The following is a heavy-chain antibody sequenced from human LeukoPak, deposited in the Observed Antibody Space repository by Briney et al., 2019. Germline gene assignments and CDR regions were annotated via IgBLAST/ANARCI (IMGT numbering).Heavy chain of an antibody. J-gene: IGHJ6*03. Sequence: SETLSLTCTVSGYSISSGYYWGWIRQPPGKGLEWIGSIYHSGSTYYNPSLKSRVTISVDTSKNQFSLKLSSVTAADTAAYYCARGLLDFYYYYYMDVWGKGTTVTVSS. V-gene: IGHV4-38-2*02. D-gene: IGHD2-15*01. CDR1: GYSISSGYY. CDR3: ARGLLDFYYYYYMDV. CDR2: IYHSGST.